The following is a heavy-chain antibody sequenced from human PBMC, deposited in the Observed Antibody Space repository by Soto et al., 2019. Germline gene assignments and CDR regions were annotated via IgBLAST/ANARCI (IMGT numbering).Heavy chain of an antibody. D-gene: IGHD2-15*01. V-gene: IGHV3-23*01. CDR3: AKELGKGYCSGGSCYSDAFDI. CDR1: GFTFSSYA. Sequence: EVQLLESGGGLVQPGGSLRLSCAASGFTFSSYAMSWVRQAPGKGLEWVSAISGSGGSTYYADSVKGRFTISRDNSKNTLYLQMNRLRAEDTAVYYCAKELGKGYCSGGSCYSDAFDIWGQGTMVTVSS. J-gene: IGHJ3*02. CDR2: ISGSGGST.